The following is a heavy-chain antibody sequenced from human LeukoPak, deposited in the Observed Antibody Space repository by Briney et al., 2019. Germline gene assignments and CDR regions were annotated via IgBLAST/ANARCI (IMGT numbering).Heavy chain of an antibody. CDR1: GFTFSSYG. V-gene: IGHV3-30*02. J-gene: IGHJ4*02. CDR3: ATSSYYGSGSYSFDY. Sequence: GSLRLSCAASGFTFSSYGMHWVRQAPGKGLEWVAFIRYDGSNKYYADSVKGRFTISRDNSKNTLYLQMNSLRAEDTAVYYCATSSYYGSGSYSFDYWGQGTLVTVSS. D-gene: IGHD3-10*01. CDR2: IRYDGSNK.